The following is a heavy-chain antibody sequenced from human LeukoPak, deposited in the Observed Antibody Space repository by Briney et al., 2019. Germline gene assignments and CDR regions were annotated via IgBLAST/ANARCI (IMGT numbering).Heavy chain of an antibody. CDR2: ISSSGSTI. CDR3: ARDLDDSSGYDYFDY. V-gene: IGHV3-48*03. CDR1: GFTFSSYE. Sequence: GGSLRLXCAASGFTFSSYEMNWVRQAPGKGLEWVSYISSSGSTIYYADSVKGRFTISRDNAKNSLYLQMNSLRAEDTAVYYCARDLDDSSGYDYFDYWGQGTLVTVSS. J-gene: IGHJ4*02. D-gene: IGHD3-22*01.